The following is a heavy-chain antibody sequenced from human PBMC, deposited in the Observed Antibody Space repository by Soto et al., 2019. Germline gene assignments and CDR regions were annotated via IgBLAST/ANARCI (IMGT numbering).Heavy chain of an antibody. V-gene: IGHV3-74*01. CDR1: GFTFSSYW. Sequence: PGGSLRLSCAGSGFTFSSYWMHWVRQAPGKGLVWVSRVNPDGSATYYADSVKGRFTISRDNSKNTLYLQMNSLRAEDTAVYYCAREDGYRGGDAFDIWGQGTMVTVSS. J-gene: IGHJ3*02. CDR2: VNPDGSAT. CDR3: AREDGYRGGDAFDI. D-gene: IGHD5-12*01.